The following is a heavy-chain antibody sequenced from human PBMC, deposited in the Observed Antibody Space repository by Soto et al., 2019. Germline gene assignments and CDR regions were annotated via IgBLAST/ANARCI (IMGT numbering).Heavy chain of an antibody. J-gene: IGHJ4*02. CDR3: ARATTYYYGSGLFPPPHFDY. CDR1: GFTFSDYY. Sequence: PGGSLRLSCAASGFTFSDYYMSWIRQAPGKGLEWVSYISSSGSTIYYADSVKGRFTISRDNAKNSLYLQMNSLRAEDTAVYYCARATTYYYGSGLFPPPHFDYWGQGTLVTVSS. V-gene: IGHV3-11*01. CDR2: ISSSGSTI. D-gene: IGHD3-10*01.